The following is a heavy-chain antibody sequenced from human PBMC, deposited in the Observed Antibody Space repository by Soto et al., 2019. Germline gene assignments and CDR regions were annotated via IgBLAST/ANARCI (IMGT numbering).Heavy chain of an antibody. V-gene: IGHV3-33*01. CDR3: ARDGGLLWYGEVSPDWFDP. CDR1: GFTFSNYG. CDR2: IWYDGSNK. D-gene: IGHD3-10*01. J-gene: IGHJ5*02. Sequence: QVQLVESGGGVVQPGRSLRLSCAASGFTFSNYGMQWVRQAPGKGLEWVAVIWYDGSNKYYADSVKGRFTISRDNSKNTLYLRMDSMRVEDTAVYYCARDGGLLWYGEVSPDWFDPWGQGTLVTVSS.